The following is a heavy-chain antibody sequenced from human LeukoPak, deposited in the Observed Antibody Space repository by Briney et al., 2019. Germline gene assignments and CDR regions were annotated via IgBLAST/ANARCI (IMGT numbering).Heavy chain of an antibody. D-gene: IGHD2-21*02. CDR2: IYYSGST. Sequence: SETLSLTCTVSGGSISSSSYYWGWIRQPPGKGLEWIGSIYYSGSTYYNPSLRSRVTISVDTSKNQFSLKLSSVTAADTAVYYCARAGYCGGDCYPRWFDPWGQGTLVTVSS. CDR1: GGSISSSSYY. CDR3: ARAGYCGGDCYPRWFDP. J-gene: IGHJ5*02. V-gene: IGHV4-39*07.